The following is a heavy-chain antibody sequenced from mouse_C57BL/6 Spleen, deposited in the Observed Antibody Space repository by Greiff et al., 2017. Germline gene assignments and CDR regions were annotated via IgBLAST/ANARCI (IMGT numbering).Heavy chain of an antibody. Sequence: QVQLQQSGPELVKPGASVKISCKASGYAFSSSWMNWVKQRPGKGLEWIGRIYPGDGDTNYNGKFKGKATLTADKSSSTACMQLSSLTSEDSAVYFCARPGYYFDYWGQGTTLTVSS. CDR1: GYAFSSSW. J-gene: IGHJ2*01. CDR2: IYPGDGDT. V-gene: IGHV1-82*01. D-gene: IGHD4-1*01. CDR3: ARPGYYFDY.